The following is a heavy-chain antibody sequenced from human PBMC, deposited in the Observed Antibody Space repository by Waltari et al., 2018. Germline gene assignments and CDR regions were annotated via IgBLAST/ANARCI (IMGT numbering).Heavy chain of an antibody. CDR3: AKHYEYSYGN. CDR2: IAGSAGVT. V-gene: IGHV3-23*01. J-gene: IGHJ4*02. D-gene: IGHD5-18*01. CDR1: GFDVRIYS. Sequence: EVHLLESGGGLVQPGGSLRLSGAASGFDVRIYSMSGIRQAPGKGLEWVSTIAGSAGVTYYAESVRCRFTISKDTSTNTLYLEMKNLRAEDTATYYCAKHYEYSYGNWGQGTLVTVSS.